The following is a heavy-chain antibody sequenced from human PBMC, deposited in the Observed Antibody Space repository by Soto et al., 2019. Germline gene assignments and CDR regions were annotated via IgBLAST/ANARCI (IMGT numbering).Heavy chain of an antibody. V-gene: IGHV4-34*01. CDR3: ARGGSSDWQVAFDI. J-gene: IGHJ3*02. Sequence: SETLSLTCAVDDGYFSTYYWNWIRQSPGKGLEWIGKTNYSGSNNYNPSLKSRVTISIDMSKNQVSLKLTSVTAADTAVYFCARGGSSDWQVAFDIWGQGTTVTFSS. D-gene: IGHD6-19*01. CDR1: DGYFSTYY. CDR2: TNYSGSN.